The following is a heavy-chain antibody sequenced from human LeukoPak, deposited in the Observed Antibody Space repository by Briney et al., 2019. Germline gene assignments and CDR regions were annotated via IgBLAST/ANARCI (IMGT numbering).Heavy chain of an antibody. V-gene: IGHV3-30*03. Sequence: GRSLRLSCAASGFTFNNYGMHWVRQAPGKGLEWVAIISYDGSNKYYADSVKGRFTISRNNSKNTLYLQMNSLRAEDTAVYYCAREVAAAGDDAFDIWGQGTMVTVSS. D-gene: IGHD6-13*01. CDR3: AREVAAAGDDAFDI. J-gene: IGHJ3*02. CDR2: ISYDGSNK. CDR1: GFTFNNYG.